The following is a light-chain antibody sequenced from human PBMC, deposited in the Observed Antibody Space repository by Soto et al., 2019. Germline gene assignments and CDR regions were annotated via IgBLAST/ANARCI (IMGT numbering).Light chain of an antibody. V-gene: IGKV1-17*03. CDR1: QGISNH. Sequence: DIQMTQSPSALSVSLGDRVTITCRASQGISNHLAWYQQKPGRAPKRLIYAASSLQSGAPSRFSGSATGAAFALTIISRRPEDVATDTCLRYHSYPFTFGGGTKVDI. CDR2: AAS. J-gene: IGKJ4*01. CDR3: LRYHSYPFT.